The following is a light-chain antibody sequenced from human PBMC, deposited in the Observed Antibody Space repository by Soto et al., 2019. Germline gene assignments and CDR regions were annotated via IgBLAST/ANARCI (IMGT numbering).Light chain of an antibody. Sequence: EVVLTQSPVTLSLSPGERATLSCRASQSFRGLLAWYQQKPGQAHRLLIYDAYNRATGIPPRFSGSGSGTDFTLTISSLQTEDSAVYYCQQRHMWPITFGQGTRLDIK. J-gene: IGKJ5*01. CDR1: QSFRGL. CDR2: DAY. CDR3: QQRHMWPIT. V-gene: IGKV3-11*01.